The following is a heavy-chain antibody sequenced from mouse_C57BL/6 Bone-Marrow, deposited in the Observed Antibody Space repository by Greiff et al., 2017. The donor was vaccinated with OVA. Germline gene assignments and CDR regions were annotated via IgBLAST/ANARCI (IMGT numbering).Heavy chain of an antibody. CDR1: GFTFSSYA. Sequence: DVKLVESGEGLVKPGGSLKLSCAASGFTFSSYAMSWVRQTPEKRLEWVAYISSGGDYIYYADTVKGRFTISRDNARNTLYLQISSLKSEDTAMYYCTRASDLDSSGRFAYWGQGTLVTVSA. J-gene: IGHJ3*01. CDR3: TRASDLDSSGRFAY. V-gene: IGHV5-9-1*02. CDR2: ISSGGDYI. D-gene: IGHD3-2*02.